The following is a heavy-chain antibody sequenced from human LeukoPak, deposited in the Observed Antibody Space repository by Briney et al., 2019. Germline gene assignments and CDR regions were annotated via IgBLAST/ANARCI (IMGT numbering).Heavy chain of an antibody. D-gene: IGHD3-10*01. CDR2: ISYDGSNK. J-gene: IGHJ4*02. V-gene: IGHV3-30*18. Sequence: PGGSLRLSCAASGFTFSSYGMHWVRQAPGKGLEWVAVISYDGSNKYYADSVKGRFTISRDNSKNTLYLQMNSLRAEDTAVYYCAKEHEEYGSGVFDYWGQGTLVTVSS. CDR1: GFTFSSYG. CDR3: AKEHEEYGSGVFDY.